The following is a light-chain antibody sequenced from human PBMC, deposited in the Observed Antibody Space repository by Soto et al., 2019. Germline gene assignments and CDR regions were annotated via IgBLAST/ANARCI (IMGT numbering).Light chain of an antibody. CDR3: QQCFHWPGT. CDR2: AAF. J-gene: IGKJ1*01. CDR1: QSVITN. Sequence: EIVMTQSPATLSVSPGERATLSCRASQSVITNLAWYQQKPGQAPRLLIYAAFTRATGVPDRFSVSGSGTEFILTISRLFSEASAFYYSQQCFHWPGTLAKGT. V-gene: IGKV3-15*01.